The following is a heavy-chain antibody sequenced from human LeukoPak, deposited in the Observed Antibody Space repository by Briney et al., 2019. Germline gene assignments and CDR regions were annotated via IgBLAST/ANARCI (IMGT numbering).Heavy chain of an antibody. CDR2: IYHSGST. CDR3: ARDSAMVRGVFDY. J-gene: IGHJ4*02. D-gene: IGHD3-10*01. CDR1: GGSISSGGYY. Sequence: SETLSLTCTVSGGSISSGGYYWSWIRQPPGKGLEWIGYIYHSGSTYYNPSLKSRVTISVDRSKNQFSLKLSSVTAADTAVYYCARDSAMVRGVFDYWGQGTLVIVSS. V-gene: IGHV4-30-2*01.